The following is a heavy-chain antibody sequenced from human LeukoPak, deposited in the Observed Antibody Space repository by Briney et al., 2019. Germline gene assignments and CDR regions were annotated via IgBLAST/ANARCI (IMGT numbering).Heavy chain of an antibody. V-gene: IGHV1-8*02. Sequence: ASVKVSCKASGYTFTDYDINWVRQVTGQGFEWMGWVNPNTGNTGYAQNFQGRVTVTRDNSISTAYMVLSSLKDEDTAVYYCARFHRPFDFWGQGTLVTVSS. CDR2: VNPNTGNT. CDR3: ARFHRPFDF. J-gene: IGHJ5*01. D-gene: IGHD6-6*01. CDR1: GYTFTDYD.